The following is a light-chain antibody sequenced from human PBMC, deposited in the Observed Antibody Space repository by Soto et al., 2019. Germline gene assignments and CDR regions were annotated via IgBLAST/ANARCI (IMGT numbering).Light chain of an antibody. V-gene: IGKV3-20*01. Sequence: EIVLTQSPGTLSLSPGERATVSCRASQSVSSSYLAWYQQKPGQAPRLLIYGASSRATGIPDRFIGTGSGTDFPLTISRLEPEDSAVYYCQYCDGSPWTFGHGTKVEIK. CDR1: QSVSSSY. J-gene: IGKJ1*01. CDR2: GAS. CDR3: QYCDGSPWT.